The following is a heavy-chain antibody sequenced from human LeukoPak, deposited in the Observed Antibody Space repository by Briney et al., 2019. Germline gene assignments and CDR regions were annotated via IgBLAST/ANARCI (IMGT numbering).Heavy chain of an antibody. CDR2: ISGSGGST. CDR3: AKDDYGDYGTFDY. CDR1: GFTFSSYA. D-gene: IGHD4-17*01. V-gene: IGHV3-23*01. Sequence: GGPLRLSCAASGFTFSSYAMSWVRQAPGKGLEWVSAISGSGGSTYYADSVKGRFTISRDNSKSTLYLQMNSLRAEDTAVYYCAKDDYGDYGTFDYWGQGTLVTVSS. J-gene: IGHJ4*02.